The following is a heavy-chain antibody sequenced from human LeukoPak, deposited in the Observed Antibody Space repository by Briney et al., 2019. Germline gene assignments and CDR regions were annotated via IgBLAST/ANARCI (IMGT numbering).Heavy chain of an antibody. CDR1: GFTFSNAW. CDR3: TMXXXWFGEXXXX. CDR2: IKSKTDGGTT. D-gene: IGHD3-10*01. J-gene: IGHJ4*02. V-gene: IGHV3-15*01. Sequence: PGGSLRLSCAASGFTFSNAWMSWVRQAPGKGLEWVGRIKSKTDGGTTDYAAPVKGRFTISRDDSKNTLYLQMNSLKNEDTAVXXXTMXXXWFGEXXXXWGQXXXXTVX.